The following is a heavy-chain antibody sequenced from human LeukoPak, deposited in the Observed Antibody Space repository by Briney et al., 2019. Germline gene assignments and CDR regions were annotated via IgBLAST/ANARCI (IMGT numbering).Heavy chain of an antibody. CDR1: GGSISSYY. CDR3: ARGGTGELLSPFFDY. J-gene: IGHJ4*02. Sequence: PSETLSLTCTVSGGSISSYYWSWIRQPPGKGLEWIGYIYYTGTTNYNPSLKSRVTISVDKSKNQFSLRLSSVTAADTAVYYCARGGTGELLSPFFDYWGQGTLVTVSS. D-gene: IGHD1-26*01. V-gene: IGHV4-59*01. CDR2: IYYTGTT.